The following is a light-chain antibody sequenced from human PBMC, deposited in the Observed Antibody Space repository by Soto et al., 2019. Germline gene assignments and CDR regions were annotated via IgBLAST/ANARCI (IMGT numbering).Light chain of an antibody. V-gene: IGLV2-14*01. J-gene: IGLJ1*01. Sequence: QSVLTQPASVSGSPGQSITISCTGTSSDGGDNNYVSWHQQRPGTAPKLIIYEVSDRPSGVSSRFSGSKSGKTAYLTISGIQPEDEGDYYCSSYVSVTTPFYVFGRWTKVTVL. CDR2: EVS. CDR1: SSDGGDNNY. CDR3: SSYVSVTTPFYV.